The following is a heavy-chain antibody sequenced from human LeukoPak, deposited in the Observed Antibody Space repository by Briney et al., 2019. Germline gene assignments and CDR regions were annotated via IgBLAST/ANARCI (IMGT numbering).Heavy chain of an antibody. CDR3: AREELVYYYYGMDV. D-gene: IGHD1-7*01. Sequence: ASVKVSCKASGYTFTGYYMHWVRQAPGQGLGWMGRINPNSGGTNYAQKFQGRVTMTRDTSISTAYMELSRLRSDDTAVYYCAREELVYYYYGMDVWGQGTTVTVSS. V-gene: IGHV1-2*06. CDR2: INPNSGGT. J-gene: IGHJ6*02. CDR1: GYTFTGYY.